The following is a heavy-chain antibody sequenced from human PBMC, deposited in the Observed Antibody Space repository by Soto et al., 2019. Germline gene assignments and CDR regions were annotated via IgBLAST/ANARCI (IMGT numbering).Heavy chain of an antibody. V-gene: IGHV1-69*04. D-gene: IGHD4-17*01. J-gene: IGHJ4*02. CDR2: IIPILGIA. CDR3: ARDASDYGELTFDY. Sequence: SVKVSCKASGGTFSSYTISWVRQAPGQGLEWMGRIIPILGIANYAQKFQGRVTITADKSTSTAYMELSSLRSEDTAVYYCARDASDYGELTFDYWGQGTLVTVSS. CDR1: GGTFSSYT.